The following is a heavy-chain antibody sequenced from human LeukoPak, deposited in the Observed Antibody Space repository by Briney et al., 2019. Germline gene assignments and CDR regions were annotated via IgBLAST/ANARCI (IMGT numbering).Heavy chain of an antibody. V-gene: IGHV4-39*01. CDR2: IYYSGGT. Sequence: SETLSLTCAVYGGSFSGYYWGWIRQPPGKGLEWIGSIYYSGGTYYNPSLKSRVTISVDTSKNQFSLKLSSVTAADTAVYYCLYGDYEPFDYWGQGTLVTVSS. CDR3: LYGDYEPFDY. CDR1: GGSFSGYY. J-gene: IGHJ4*02. D-gene: IGHD4-17*01.